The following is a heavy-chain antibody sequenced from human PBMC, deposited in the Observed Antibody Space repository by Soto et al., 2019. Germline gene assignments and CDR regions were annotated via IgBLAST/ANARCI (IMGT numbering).Heavy chain of an antibody. Sequence: QVQLVESGGDLVKRGGSLRLSCAASGYTFSDYYMSWIRQAPGKGLEWISYIDTSSTKIYYADSVKGRFTISRDNAKNSLYLEMNSLRDADTAVYYCARHYDMWSGYLAPVDYWGQGTLVTVSS. D-gene: IGHD3-3*01. CDR2: IDTSSTKI. CDR1: GYTFSDYY. J-gene: IGHJ4*02. CDR3: ARHYDMWSGYLAPVDY. V-gene: IGHV3-11*01.